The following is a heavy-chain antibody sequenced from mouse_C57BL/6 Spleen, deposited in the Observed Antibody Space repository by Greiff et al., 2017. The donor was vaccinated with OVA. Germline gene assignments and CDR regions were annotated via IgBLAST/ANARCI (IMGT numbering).Heavy chain of an antibody. J-gene: IGHJ1*03. CDR2: ILPGSGST. CDR3: ARRVDYYGSSSYWYFDV. CDR1: GYTFTGYW. V-gene: IGHV1-9*01. Sequence: VQLVESGAELMKPGASVKLSCKATGYTFTGYWIEWVKQRPGHGLEWIGEILPGSGSTNYNEKFKGKATFTADTSSNTAYMQLSSLTTEDSAIYYCARRVDYYGSSSYWYFDVWGTGTTVTVSS. D-gene: IGHD1-1*01.